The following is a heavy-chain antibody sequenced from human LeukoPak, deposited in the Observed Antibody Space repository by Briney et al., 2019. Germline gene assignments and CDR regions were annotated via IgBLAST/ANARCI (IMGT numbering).Heavy chain of an antibody. D-gene: IGHD6-19*01. V-gene: IGHV3-23*01. J-gene: IGHJ4*02. CDR1: GFTFSIYA. CDR2: ISGSGNRP. CDR3: AKDQRAVAGTCFDN. Sequence: GGSLRLSCAASGFTFSIYAMTWVRQAPGKGLEWVADISGSGNRPNYADSVKGRFTISRDNSNNTLYLQMKTLSAEDTAVYYCAKDQRAVAGTCFDNWGQGTLVTVSS.